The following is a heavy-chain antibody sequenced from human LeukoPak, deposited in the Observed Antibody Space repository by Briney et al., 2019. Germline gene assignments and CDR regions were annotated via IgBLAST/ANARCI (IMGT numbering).Heavy chain of an antibody. CDR3: ARHGNFDH. J-gene: IGHJ4*02. CDR2: ISTYDGDT. Sequence: GASVKVSCKASGYTFTTSGVSWVRQAPGQGLEWMGWISTYDGDTKYPQKLQGRVTMTTDTSTSTAYMELRSLRSDDTAVYYCARHGNFDHWRQGTLVTVSS. CDR1: GYTFTTSG. V-gene: IGHV1-18*01.